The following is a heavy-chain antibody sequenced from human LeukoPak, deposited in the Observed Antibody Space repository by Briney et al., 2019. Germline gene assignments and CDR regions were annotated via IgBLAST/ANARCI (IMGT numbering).Heavy chain of an antibody. CDR1: GFTFSSYL. D-gene: IGHD6-25*01. J-gene: IGHJ4*02. CDR3: ARRRLGSSRYDY. Sequence: GGSLRLSCAASGFTFSSYLMSWVRQAPGKGLEWVANIKQDGSEKYYVDSVKGRFTISRDNAKNSLYLQMNSLRAEDTAVYYCARRRLGSSRYDYWGQGTLVTVSS. CDR2: IKQDGSEK. V-gene: IGHV3-7*01.